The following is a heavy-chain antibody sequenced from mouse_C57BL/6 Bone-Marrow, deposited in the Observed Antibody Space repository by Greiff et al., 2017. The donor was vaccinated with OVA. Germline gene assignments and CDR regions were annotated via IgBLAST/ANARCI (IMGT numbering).Heavy chain of an antibody. CDR3: ARWGYYGSSPRWYFDV. V-gene: IGHV1-63*01. Sequence: VMLVESGAELVRPGTSVKMSCKASGYTFTNYWIGWAKQRPGHGLEWIGDIYPGGGYTNYNEKFKGKATLTADKSSSTAYMQFSSLTSEDSAIYYCARWGYYGSSPRWYFDVWGTGTTVTVSS. CDR2: IYPGGGYT. CDR1: GYTFTNYW. J-gene: IGHJ1*03. D-gene: IGHD1-1*01.